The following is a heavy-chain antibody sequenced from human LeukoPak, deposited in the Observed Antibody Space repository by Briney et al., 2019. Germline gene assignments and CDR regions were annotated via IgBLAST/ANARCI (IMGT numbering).Heavy chain of an antibody. Sequence: ASVKVSCKASGYTFSGYYMHWVRQAPAQGPEWMGWINPNSGGTNYAQRFQGRVTMTRDTSISTAYMELIRLRSADTAVYYCARVGRAFTARSSFFDYWGQGTLVTVSS. V-gene: IGHV1-2*02. D-gene: IGHD6-6*01. CDR3: ARVGRAFTARSSFFDY. CDR2: INPNSGGT. J-gene: IGHJ4*02. CDR1: GYTFSGYY.